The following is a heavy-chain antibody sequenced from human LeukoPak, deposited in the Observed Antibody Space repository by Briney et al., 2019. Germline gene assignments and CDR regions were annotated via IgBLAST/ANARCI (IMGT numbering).Heavy chain of an antibody. CDR3: ARCIAAAGTGFDY. J-gene: IGHJ4*02. CDR1: GGSISSSNW. D-gene: IGHD6-13*01. V-gene: IGHV4-4*02. Sequence: PSGTLSLTCAVSGGSISSSNWWSWVRQPPGKGLEWIGEIYHSGSTNYNPSLKSRVTISVDKSKNQSSLKLSSVTAADTAVYYCARCIAAAGTGFDYWGQGTLVTVSS. CDR2: IYHSGST.